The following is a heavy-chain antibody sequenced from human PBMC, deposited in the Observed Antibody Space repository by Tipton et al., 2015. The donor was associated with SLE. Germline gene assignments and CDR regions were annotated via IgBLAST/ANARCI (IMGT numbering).Heavy chain of an antibody. J-gene: IGHJ6*03. CDR1: GGSFGGYY. D-gene: IGHD7-27*01. CDR2: INHGGST. V-gene: IGHV4-34*01. Sequence: GLVKPSETLSLTCSIYGGSFGGYYWSWLRQPPGKGLEWIGEINHGGSTNYNPSLRSRVTISVDTSKTQFSLIVTSVTAADTAVYYCVRGPWAYYYYMDVWGKGTNVTVSS. CDR3: VRGPWAYYYYMDV.